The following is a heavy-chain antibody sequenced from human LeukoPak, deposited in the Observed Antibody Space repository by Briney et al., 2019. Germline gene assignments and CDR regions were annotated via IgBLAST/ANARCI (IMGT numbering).Heavy chain of an antibody. CDR3: AKEFMVRGVPATDY. CDR2: ISYDGSNK. J-gene: IGHJ4*02. D-gene: IGHD3-10*01. CDR1: GFTFSSYG. V-gene: IGHV3-30*18. Sequence: GGSLRLSCAASGFTFSSYGMHWVRQAPGKGLEWVAVISYDGSNKYYVDSVKGRFTISRDNSKNTLYLQMNSLRAEDTAVYYCAKEFMVRGVPATDYWGQGTLVTVSS.